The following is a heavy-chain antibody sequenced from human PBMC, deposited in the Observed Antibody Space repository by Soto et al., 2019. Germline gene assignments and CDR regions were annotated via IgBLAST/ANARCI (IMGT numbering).Heavy chain of an antibody. CDR2: IYYSGTT. V-gene: IGHV4-28*01. Sequence: QVQLQESGPGLVKPSDTLSLTCAVSGYSISSSNWWGWIRQPPGKGLEWIGYIYYSGTTYYNPSLKSLVTMSVDTSKNQFSLTLTSVTAVDTAVYYCARSEIQGPIDYWGQGTLVTVSS. CDR3: ARSEIQGPIDY. J-gene: IGHJ4*02. CDR1: GYSISSSNW.